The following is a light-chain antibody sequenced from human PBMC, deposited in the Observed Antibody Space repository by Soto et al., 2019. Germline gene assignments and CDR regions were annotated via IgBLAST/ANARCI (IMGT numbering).Light chain of an antibody. CDR2: SNN. Sequence: QSVLTQPPSASGTPGQWVTISCSGSTSNIGTNTVNWYQQLPGSAPKLVIYSNNQRPSGVPDRFSGSKSGTSGSLAISGLQSEDEADYYCAAWDASVSGRVFGGGTKVTV. J-gene: IGLJ3*02. V-gene: IGLV1-44*01. CDR3: AAWDASVSGRV. CDR1: TSNIGTNT.